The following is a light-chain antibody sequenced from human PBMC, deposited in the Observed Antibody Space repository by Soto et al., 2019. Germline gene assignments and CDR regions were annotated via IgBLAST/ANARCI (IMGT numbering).Light chain of an antibody. V-gene: IGKV1-5*01. Sequence: DIQMTQSPSTLSAFVGDRVTITCRASQSIGRWLAWYQQKPGKAPKLLIYDASSFESGVPSRCSGSGSVTAFTLTISSLQLDDFASYYCQQYNTYSPERTFGEGTKVEGK. CDR2: DAS. J-gene: IGKJ1*01. CDR1: QSIGRW. CDR3: QQYNTYSPERT.